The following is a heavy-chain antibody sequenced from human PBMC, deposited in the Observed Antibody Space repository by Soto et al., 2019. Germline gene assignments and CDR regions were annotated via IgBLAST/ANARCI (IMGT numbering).Heavy chain of an antibody. D-gene: IGHD3-10*01. CDR2: INPILSMS. J-gene: IGHJ4*02. CDR3: ATSYGSGYRAFDY. V-gene: IGHV1-69*02. CDR1: GDTFAFYS. Sequence: QVQLVQSGAEVKRPGSSVELSCNASGDTFAFYSINWVRQASGLGLEWMGRINPILSMSNYAQRFQGRVTMTADKSTSTAYMVLNSLRSEDTGLYYCATSYGSGYRAFDYWGQGALVTVSS.